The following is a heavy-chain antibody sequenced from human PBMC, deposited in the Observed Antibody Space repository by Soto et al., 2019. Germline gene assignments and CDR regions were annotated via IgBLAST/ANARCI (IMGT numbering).Heavy chain of an antibody. V-gene: IGHV3-33*01. Sequence: QVQLVESGGGVVHPGGSLTLSCAASGFNFRSYGMHWVRQAPGKGLEWLAVIWDDGRTTYYADSVKGRFTISRDNPKNTLSLQMNSLRVEDTAMFYCARNSGEYEVFEIWGQGTLVSVSS. CDR2: IWDDGRTT. CDR1: GFNFRSYG. J-gene: IGHJ3*02. CDR3: ARNSGEYEVFEI. D-gene: IGHD4-17*01.